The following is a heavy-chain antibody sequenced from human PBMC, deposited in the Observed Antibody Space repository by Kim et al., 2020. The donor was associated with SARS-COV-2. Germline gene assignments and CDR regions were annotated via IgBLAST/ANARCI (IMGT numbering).Heavy chain of an antibody. CDR1: GGTFSSYA. Sequence: SVKVSCKASGGTFSSYAISWVRQAPGQGLEWMGGIIPIFGTANYAQKFQGRVTITADESTSTAYMELSSLRSEDTAVYYCARDSSDCSSTSCSIRYTYYYGMDVWGQGTTVTVSS. V-gene: IGHV1-69*13. CDR2: IIPIFGTA. J-gene: IGHJ6*02. CDR3: ARDSSDCSSTSCSIRYTYYYGMDV. D-gene: IGHD2-2*01.